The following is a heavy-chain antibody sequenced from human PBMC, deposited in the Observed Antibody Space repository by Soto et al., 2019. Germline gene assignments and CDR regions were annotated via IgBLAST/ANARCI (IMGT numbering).Heavy chain of an antibody. D-gene: IGHD7-27*01. CDR3: ARDWARAEDV. V-gene: IGHV1-3*01. CDR2: INAGNGNT. CDR1: GYTFTGYP. J-gene: IGHJ6*02. Sequence: SVKVSCKASGYTFTGYPIHWVRQAPGQGLEWMGWINAGNGNTKYSEKFQGRVTITRDTSASTAYMELSSLRSEDTAVYYCARDWARAEDVWGQGTTVTVSS.